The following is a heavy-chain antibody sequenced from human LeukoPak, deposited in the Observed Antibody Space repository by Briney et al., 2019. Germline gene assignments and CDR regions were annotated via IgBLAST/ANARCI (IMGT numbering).Heavy chain of an antibody. D-gene: IGHD1-26*01. Sequence: PGGSLRLSCAASGFTFRTYGMSWVRQAPGKGLEWVSVISAGGGGTYYADSVKGRFTISRDNVKNTLYLQMNSLRADDTAVYYCARVGIMGGSTSYFDSWGQGTQVTVSS. J-gene: IGHJ4*02. CDR3: ARVGIMGGSTSYFDS. CDR2: ISAGGGGT. V-gene: IGHV3-23*01. CDR1: GFTFRTYG.